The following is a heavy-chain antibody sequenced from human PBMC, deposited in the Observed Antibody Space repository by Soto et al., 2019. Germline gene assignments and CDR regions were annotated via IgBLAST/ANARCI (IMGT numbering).Heavy chain of an antibody. CDR1: GYTFTSYA. CDR2: INAGNGNT. V-gene: IGHV1-3*01. J-gene: IGHJ6*03. CDR3: ARDRAWGELLWFGERYRGYYMDV. Sequence: ASVKVSCKASGYTFTSYAMHWVRQAPGQRLEWMGWINAGNGNTKYSQKFQGRVTITRDTSASTAYMELSSLRSEDTAVYYCARDRAWGELLWFGERYRGYYMDVWGKGTTVTVSS. D-gene: IGHD3-10*01.